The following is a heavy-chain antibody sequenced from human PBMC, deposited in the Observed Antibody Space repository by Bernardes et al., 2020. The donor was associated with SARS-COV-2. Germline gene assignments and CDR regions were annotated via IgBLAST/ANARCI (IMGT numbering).Heavy chain of an antibody. CDR3: ARGWAVVVPAARGHWFDP. D-gene: IGHD2-2*01. J-gene: IGHJ5*02. CDR1: GYTFTGYD. V-gene: IGHV1-2*02. CDR2: INPNSGGT. Sequence: ASVKVSCKASGYTFTGYDMHWVRQAPEQGLEWMGGINPNSGGTNYAQKFQGRVTMTMDTSISTAYMELSRLRSDDTAVYYCARGWAVVVPAARGHWFDPWCQGTLVTVSS.